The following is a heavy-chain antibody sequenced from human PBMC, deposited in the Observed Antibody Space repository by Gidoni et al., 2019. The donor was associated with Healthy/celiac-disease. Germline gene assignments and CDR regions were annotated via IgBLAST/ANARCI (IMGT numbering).Heavy chain of an antibody. CDR1: GGTFSSYA. CDR2: IIPILGIA. D-gene: IGHD3-10*01. V-gene: IGHV1-69*09. Sequence: QVQLVQSGAEVKKPGSSVKVSCKASGGTFSSYAISWVRQAPGQGLEWMGRIIPILGIANYAQKFQGRVTITADKSTSTAYMELSSLRSEDTAVYYCARYRRALWFGELDQLLGFDPWGQGTLVTVSS. J-gene: IGHJ5*02. CDR3: ARYRRALWFGELDQLLGFDP.